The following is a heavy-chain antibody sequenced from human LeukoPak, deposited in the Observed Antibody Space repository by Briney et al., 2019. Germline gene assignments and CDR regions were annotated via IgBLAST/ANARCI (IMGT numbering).Heavy chain of an antibody. D-gene: IGHD6-25*01. CDR2: IKSKIDGGTI. CDR1: GFTFSDAW. Sequence: GGSLGLSCVASGFTFSDAWMSWVRQAPGKGLEWVGRIKSKIDGGTIDYGAPVKGRFTISRDDSRNTLYLQMNSLKTEDTAVYYCTTRRQDGCWGQGTLVTVS. J-gene: IGHJ4*02. CDR3: TTRRQDGC. V-gene: IGHV3-15*01.